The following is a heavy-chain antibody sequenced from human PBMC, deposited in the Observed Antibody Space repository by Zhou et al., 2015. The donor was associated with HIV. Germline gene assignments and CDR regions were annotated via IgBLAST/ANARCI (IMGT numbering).Heavy chain of an antibody. Sequence: QVQLVESGGGVVQPGRSLRLSCAASGFTFSSYGMHWVRQAPGKGLEWVAVISYDGSNKYYADSVKGRFTISRDNSKNTLYLQMNSLRAEDTAVYYCAKDNLPNYYYYGMDVWGQGTTVTVSS. CDR3: AKDNLPNYYYYGMDV. J-gene: IGHJ6*02. CDR2: ISYDGSNK. D-gene: IGHD1-14*01. CDR1: GFTFSSYG. V-gene: IGHV3-30*18.